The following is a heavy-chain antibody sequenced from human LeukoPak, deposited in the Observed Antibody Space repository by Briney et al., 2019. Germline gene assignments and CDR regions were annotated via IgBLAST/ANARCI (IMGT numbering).Heavy chain of an antibody. CDR3: VRDFTNIRGVGYFDN. V-gene: IGHV3-33*01. CDR2: IWFDGGKI. J-gene: IGHJ4*02. Sequence: PGRSLRLSCAASGFPFSSYVMHWLRQAPGKGLEWVAVIWFDGGKIYYADSVKGRFTISRDNSKNTLYLQMNSLRAEDTAVYHCVRDFTNIRGVGYFDNWGQGTLVTVSS. D-gene: IGHD2-8*01. CDR1: GFPFSSYV.